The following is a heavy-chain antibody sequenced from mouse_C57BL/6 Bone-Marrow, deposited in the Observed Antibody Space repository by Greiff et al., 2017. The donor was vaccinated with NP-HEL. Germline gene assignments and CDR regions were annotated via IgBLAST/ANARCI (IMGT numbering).Heavy chain of an antibody. Sequence: VKLVESGPGLVQPSQSLSITCTVSGFSLTSYGVHWVRQSPGKGLEWLGVIWSGGSTDYNAAFISRLSISKDNSKSQVFVKMNSLQADDTAIYYCARRGLRRFYAMDYWGQGTSVTVSS. V-gene: IGHV2-2*01. J-gene: IGHJ4*01. CDR1: GFSLTSYG. CDR3: ARRGLRRFYAMDY. CDR2: IWSGGST. D-gene: IGHD2-4*01.